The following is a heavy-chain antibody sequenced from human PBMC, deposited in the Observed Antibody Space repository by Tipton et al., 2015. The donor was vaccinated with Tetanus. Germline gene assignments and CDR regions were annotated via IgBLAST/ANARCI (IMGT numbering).Heavy chain of an antibody. CDR1: GSSISRSGHY. V-gene: IGHV4-61*08. CDR3: ARANNDYPKKGPFDY. Sequence: TLSLTCTVSGSSISRSGHYWTWIRQPPGKEPEWVGYVYHSGATNYHPSLKSRLAISADTSKNQFSLNLRSVITADTAVYYCARANNDYPKKGPFDYWGQGILVIASS. J-gene: IGHJ4*02. D-gene: IGHD5-12*01. CDR2: VYHSGAT.